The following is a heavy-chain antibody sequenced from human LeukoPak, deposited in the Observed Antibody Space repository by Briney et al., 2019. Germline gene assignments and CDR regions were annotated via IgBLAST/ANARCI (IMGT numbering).Heavy chain of an antibody. Sequence: PSETLSLTCTVSGGSISSYYWSWIRQPAGKGLEWIGRIYNSGSTNYNPPLKSRVTMSVDTSKNQFSLKLSSVTAADTAVYYCARDLYYYGSSGYYYRWFDPWGQGTLVTVSS. J-gene: IGHJ5*02. CDR3: ARDLYYYGSSGYYYRWFDP. D-gene: IGHD3-22*01. CDR1: GGSISSYY. CDR2: IYNSGST. V-gene: IGHV4-4*07.